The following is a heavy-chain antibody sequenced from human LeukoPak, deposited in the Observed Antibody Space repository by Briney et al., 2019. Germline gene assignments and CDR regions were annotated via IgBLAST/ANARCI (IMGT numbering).Heavy chain of an antibody. CDR2: ISSSSSYI. D-gene: IGHD6-13*01. J-gene: IGHJ4*02. Sequence: GGSLRLSCAASGFTFSSYSMNWVRQAPGKGLEWVSSISSSSSYIYYADSVKGRFTISRDSAKNSLYLQMNSLRAEDTAVYYCARRIAAAGSRPFDYWGQGTLVTVSS. CDR1: GFTFSSYS. CDR3: ARRIAAAGSRPFDY. V-gene: IGHV3-21*01.